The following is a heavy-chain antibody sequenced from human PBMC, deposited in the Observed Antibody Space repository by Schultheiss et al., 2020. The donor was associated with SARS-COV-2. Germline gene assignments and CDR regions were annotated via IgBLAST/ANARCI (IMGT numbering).Heavy chain of an antibody. Sequence: SGPTLVKPTQTLTLTCTFSGFSLSTSGVGVGWIRQPPGKALEWLALIYWNDDKRYSPSLKSRLTITKDTSKNQVVLTMTNMDPVDTATYYCARTIVVPAATEFDYRGQGTLVTVSS. CDR3: ARTIVVPAATEFDY. CDR2: IYWNDDK. CDR1: GFSLSTSGVG. D-gene: IGHD2-2*01. J-gene: IGHJ4*02. V-gene: IGHV2-5*01.